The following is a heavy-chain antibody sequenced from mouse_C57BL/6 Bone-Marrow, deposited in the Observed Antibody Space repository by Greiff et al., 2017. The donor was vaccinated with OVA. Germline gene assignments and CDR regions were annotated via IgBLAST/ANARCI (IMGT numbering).Heavy chain of an antibody. CDR2: IDPSDSET. CDR1: GYTFTSYW. D-gene: IGHD1-1*01. CDR3: ARSGYYGSSEFAY. J-gene: IGHJ3*01. Sequence: QVQLQQPGAELVRPGSSVKLSCKASGYTFTSYWMHWVKQRPIQGLEWIGNIDPSDSETHYNQKFKDKATLTVDKSSSTAYMQLSSLTSEDSAVYYCARSGYYGSSEFAYWGQGTLVTVSA. V-gene: IGHV1-52*01.